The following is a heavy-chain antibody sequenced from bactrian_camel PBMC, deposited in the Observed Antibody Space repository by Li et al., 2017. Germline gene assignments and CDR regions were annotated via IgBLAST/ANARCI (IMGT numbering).Heavy chain of an antibody. Sequence: HVQLVESGGGLVQPGGSLRLSCVASRFTFSNYYMSWVRQAPGKGPEWVSGIDWDGKDVHYADSMRGRFTISRDNSKNTVYLQMNSLKSEDTALYFCARETWSTALYWGQGTQVTVS. CDR3: ARETWSTALY. J-gene: IGHJ4*01. D-gene: IGHD6*01. V-gene: IGHV3S6*01. CDR1: RFTFSNYY. CDR2: IDWDGKDV.